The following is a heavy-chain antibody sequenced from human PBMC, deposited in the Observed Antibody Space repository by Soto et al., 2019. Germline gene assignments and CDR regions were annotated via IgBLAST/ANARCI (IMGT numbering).Heavy chain of an antibody. CDR3: ARHPERIAQIGWFDP. D-gene: IGHD6-13*01. Sequence: GGSLRLSCAASGFTFSSYAMSWVRQAPGKGLEWVSAISGSGGSTYYADSVKGRFTISRDNARNSLYLQMNSLRAEDTAVYYCARHPERIAQIGWFDPWGQGTLVTVSS. J-gene: IGHJ5*02. CDR1: GFTFSSYA. CDR2: ISGSGGST. V-gene: IGHV3-23*01.